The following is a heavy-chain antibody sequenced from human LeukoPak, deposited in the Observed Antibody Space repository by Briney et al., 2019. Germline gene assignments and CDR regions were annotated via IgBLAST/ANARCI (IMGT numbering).Heavy chain of an antibody. D-gene: IGHD6-6*01. Sequence: AXXGSGGSTYYADSGKGRFTISRENSKKTLYLQMNSLRAEDTAVYYCAKGSIAARPYYYGMDVWGQGTTVTVSS. CDR3: AKGSIAARPYYYGMDV. CDR2: XXGSGGST. V-gene: IGHV3-23*01. J-gene: IGHJ6*02.